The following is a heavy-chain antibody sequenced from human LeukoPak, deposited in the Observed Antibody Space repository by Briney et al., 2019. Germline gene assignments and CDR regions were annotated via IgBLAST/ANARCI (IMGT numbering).Heavy chain of an antibody. J-gene: IGHJ4*02. CDR2: IRYDGSNK. CDR1: GFAFSTYG. CDR3: AKDSSNWSFDY. D-gene: IGHD6-13*01. Sequence: GGSLRLSCAASGFAFSTYGMHWVRQAPGKGLEWVALIRYDGSNKYYADSVKGRFTISRDNFKNTLNLQLNSLRAEDTAVYYCAKDSSNWSFDYWGQGTLVTVSS. V-gene: IGHV3-30*02.